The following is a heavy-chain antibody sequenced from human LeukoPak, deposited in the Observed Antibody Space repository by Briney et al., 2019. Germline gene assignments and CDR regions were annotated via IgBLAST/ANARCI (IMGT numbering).Heavy chain of an antibody. J-gene: IGHJ4*02. CDR3: ARGRVLWFGELYYFDY. CDR1: GGSFSGYY. D-gene: IGHD3-10*01. V-gene: IGHV4-34*01. CDR2: VNHSGST. Sequence: SETLSLTCAVYGGSFSGYYWSWIRQPPGKGLEWIGEVNHSGSTNYNPSLKSRVTISVDTSKNQFSLKLSSVTAADTAVYYCARGRVLWFGELYYFDYWGQGTLVTASS.